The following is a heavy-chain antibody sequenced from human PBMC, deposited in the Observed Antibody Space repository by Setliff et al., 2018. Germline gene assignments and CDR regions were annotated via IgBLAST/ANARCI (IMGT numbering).Heavy chain of an antibody. CDR2: IKSDGSSA. Sequence: GGSLRLSCTGSGFPFSKYWMHWVRQAPGKGLVWVSRIKSDGSSAMYADSVKGRFTMSRDDSKNTLYLQMNSLRPEDTAVYYCAKDSLSGWSAVDYWGQGTLVTVSS. J-gene: IGHJ4*02. D-gene: IGHD6-19*01. CDR1: GFPFSKYW. V-gene: IGHV3-74*03. CDR3: AKDSLSGWSAVDY.